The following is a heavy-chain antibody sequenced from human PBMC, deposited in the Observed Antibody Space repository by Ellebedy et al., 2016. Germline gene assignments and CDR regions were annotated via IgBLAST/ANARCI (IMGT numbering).Heavy chain of an antibody. CDR2: ISWNSGRI. CDR3: AKDIVSGSYLTDAFDI. D-gene: IGHD1-26*01. J-gene: IGHJ3*02. Sequence: SLKISCAASGFTFDDYAMHWVRQAPGKGLELVSGISWNSGRIGYADSVKGRFTISRDNAKNSLYLQMNSLRAEDTALYYCAKDIVSGSYLTDAFDIWGQGTMVTVSS. V-gene: IGHV3-9*01. CDR1: GFTFDDYA.